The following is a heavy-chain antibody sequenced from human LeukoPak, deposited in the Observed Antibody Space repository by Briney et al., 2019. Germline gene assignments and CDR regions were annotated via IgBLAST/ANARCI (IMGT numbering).Heavy chain of an antibody. D-gene: IGHD3-22*01. V-gene: IGHV4-38-2*02. Sequence: MASETLSLTCTVSGYSISSGYYWGWIRQPPGKGLEWIGSIYHSGSTYYNPSLKSRVTISVDTSKNQFSLKLGSVTAADTAVYYCASHPYFYDSSGYSVVNWFDPWGQGTLVTVSS. CDR1: GYSISSGYY. CDR3: ASHPYFYDSSGYSVVNWFDP. J-gene: IGHJ5*02. CDR2: IYHSGST.